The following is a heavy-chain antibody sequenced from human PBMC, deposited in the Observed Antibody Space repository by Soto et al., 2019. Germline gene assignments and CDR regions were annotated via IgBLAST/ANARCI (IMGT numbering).Heavy chain of an antibody. J-gene: IGHJ4*02. CDR3: ARRGMVRGVISSYYFDY. Sequence: PSETLSLTCTVSGGSISSSSYYWGWIRQPPGKGLEWIGSIYYSGSTYYNPSLKSRVTISVDTSKNQFSLKLSSVTAADTAVYYCARRGMVRGVISSYYFDYWGQGTLVTAPQ. V-gene: IGHV4-39*01. D-gene: IGHD3-10*01. CDR1: GGSISSSSYY. CDR2: IYYSGST.